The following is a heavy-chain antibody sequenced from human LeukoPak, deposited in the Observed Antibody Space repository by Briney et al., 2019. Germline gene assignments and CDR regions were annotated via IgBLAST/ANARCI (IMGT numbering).Heavy chain of an antibody. Sequence: SETLSLTCTVSGGSISSSSYYWGWIRQPPGKGLEWIGSIYHSGSTYYNPSLKSRVTISVDTSKNQFSLKLSSVTAADTAVYYCAFWSRGYCSGGSCYGNWFDPWGQGTLVTVSS. CDR2: IYHSGST. V-gene: IGHV4-39*07. CDR3: AFWSRGYCSGGSCYGNWFDP. D-gene: IGHD2-15*01. J-gene: IGHJ5*02. CDR1: GGSISSSSYY.